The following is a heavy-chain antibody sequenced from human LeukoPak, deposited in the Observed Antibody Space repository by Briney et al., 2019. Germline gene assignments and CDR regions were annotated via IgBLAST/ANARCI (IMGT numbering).Heavy chain of an antibody. Sequence: GGSLRLSCAASGFSISSSAMNWVRQAPGKGLEWVAVISYDGSNKYYADSVKGRFTISRDNSKNTLYLQMNSLRAEDTAVYYCARGYYYDSSGYGYFDYWGQGTLVTVSS. D-gene: IGHD3-22*01. CDR1: GFSISSSA. V-gene: IGHV3-30-3*01. CDR2: ISYDGSNK. CDR3: ARGYYYDSSGYGYFDY. J-gene: IGHJ4*02.